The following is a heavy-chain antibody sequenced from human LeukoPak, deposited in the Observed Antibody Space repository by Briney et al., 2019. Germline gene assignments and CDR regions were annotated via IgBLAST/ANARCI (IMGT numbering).Heavy chain of an antibody. J-gene: IGHJ5*02. V-gene: IGHV4-59*12. CDR2: IYYSGST. CDR1: GGSISSYY. D-gene: IGHD6-13*01. CDR3: ARKGGGQLVNTRRWFDP. Sequence: SETLSLTCTVSGGSISSYYWSWIRQPPGKGLEWIGYIYYSGSTNYNPSLKSRVTISVDTSKNQFSLKLRSVTAADTAVYYCARKGGGQLVNTRRWFDPWGQGTLVTVSS.